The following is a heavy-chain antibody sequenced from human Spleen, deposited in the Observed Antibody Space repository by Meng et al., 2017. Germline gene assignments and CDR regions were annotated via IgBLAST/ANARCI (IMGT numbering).Heavy chain of an antibody. CDR3: ARDRGLDYD. CDR1: GFTFRSYW. J-gene: IGHJ4*02. V-gene: IGHV3-7*01. CDR2: IKQDGSEK. Sequence: GGSLRLSCAASGFTFRSYWMSWVRQAPGKGLEWVANIKQDGSEKYYVDSVKGRFTISRDNAKNSLYLQMNSLRAEDTAVYYCARDRGLDYDWGQGTLVTVSS. D-gene: IGHD3-10*01.